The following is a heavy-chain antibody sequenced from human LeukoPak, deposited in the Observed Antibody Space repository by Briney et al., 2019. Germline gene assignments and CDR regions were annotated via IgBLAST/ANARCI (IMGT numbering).Heavy chain of an antibody. CDR1: GGSISSYY. CDR2: IYYSGST. J-gene: IGHJ6*03. Sequence: SETLSLTCTVSGGSISSYYWSWIRQPPGKGLEWIGYIYYSGSTNYNPSLKSRVTISVDTSKNQFSLKLSSVTAADTAVYYCARGTSTVVTPNYYYYYSMDVWGKGTTVTVSS. V-gene: IGHV4-59*08. D-gene: IGHD4-23*01. CDR3: ARGTSTVVTPNYYYYYSMDV.